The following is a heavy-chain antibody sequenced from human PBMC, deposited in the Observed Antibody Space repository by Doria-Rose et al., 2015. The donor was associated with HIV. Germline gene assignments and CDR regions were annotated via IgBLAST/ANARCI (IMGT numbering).Heavy chain of an antibody. Sequence: SGPVLVKPTETLTLTCTVSGVSLSSPGMGVSWIRQPPGKALEWLANIFSYDERSYKTSLKSRLTISRGTSKSQVVLTMPDMDPVDTATYYCARIKSSRWYHKYYFDFWGQGTLVIVSA. CDR2: IFSYDER. J-gene: IGHJ4*02. CDR3: ARIKSSRWYHKYYFDF. CDR1: GVSLSSPGMG. D-gene: IGHD6-13*01. V-gene: IGHV2-26*01.